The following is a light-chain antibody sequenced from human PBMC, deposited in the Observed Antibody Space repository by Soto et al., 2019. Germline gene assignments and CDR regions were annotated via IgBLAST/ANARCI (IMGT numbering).Light chain of an antibody. J-gene: IGKJ1*01. CDR3: QLHGSSWT. CDR1: QSVSSTY. Sequence: EIVLTQSPGTLSLSPGERATLSCRASQSVSSTYLAWYQQKPGQAPRLLLYGASNRATGIPDRFSGSGSGTDFTLTISRLEPEDFAVYYCQLHGSSWTFGQGTKVDIK. V-gene: IGKV3-20*01. CDR2: GAS.